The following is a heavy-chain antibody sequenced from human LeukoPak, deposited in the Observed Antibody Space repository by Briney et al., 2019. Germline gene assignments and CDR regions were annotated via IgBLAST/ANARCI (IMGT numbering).Heavy chain of an antibody. J-gene: IGHJ4*02. V-gene: IGHV3-43*02. CDR3: ASLSTSPWPLGY. Sequence: PGGSLRLSCAASGFTFDDYAMHWVRQAPGKGLEWVSLISGDGGSTYYADSVKGRFTISRDNSENSLYLQVNSLRTEDTALYYCASLSTSPWPLGYWGQGTLVTVSS. CDR2: ISGDGGST. CDR1: GFTFDDYA. D-gene: IGHD5-12*01.